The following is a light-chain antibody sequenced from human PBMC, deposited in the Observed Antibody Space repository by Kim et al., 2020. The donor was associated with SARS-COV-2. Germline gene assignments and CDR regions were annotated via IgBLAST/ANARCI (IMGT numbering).Light chain of an antibody. Sequence: GQSVTISCTGTSSDVGGYNYVAWYQQHPGKAPKLMIYEVSKRPSGVPDRFSGSKSGNTASLTVSGLQAEDEADYYCSSYAGSQNYVFGTGTKVAVL. J-gene: IGLJ1*01. CDR1: SSDVGGYNY. V-gene: IGLV2-8*01. CDR3: SSYAGSQNYV. CDR2: EVS.